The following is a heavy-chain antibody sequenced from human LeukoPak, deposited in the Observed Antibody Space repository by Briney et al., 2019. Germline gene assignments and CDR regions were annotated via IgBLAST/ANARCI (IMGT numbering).Heavy chain of an antibody. J-gene: IGHJ6*02. D-gene: IGHD2-21*02. Sequence: PSETLSLTCTVSGGSISSYYWSWIRQPPGKGLEWIGYIYYSGSTNYNPSLKSRVTISVDTSKNQFSLKLSSVTAADTAVYYCARGGIAYCGGDCYYYHGMDVWGQGTTVTVSS. CDR1: GGSISSYY. CDR3: ARGGIAYCGGDCYYYHGMDV. V-gene: IGHV4-59*08. CDR2: IYYSGST.